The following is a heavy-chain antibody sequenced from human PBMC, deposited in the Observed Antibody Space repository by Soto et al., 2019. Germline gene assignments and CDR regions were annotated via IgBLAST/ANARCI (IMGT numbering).Heavy chain of an antibody. Sequence: GGSLRLSCAASGFTFSSYSMNWVRQAPGKGLEWVSYISSSGSTYYADSVKGRFTISRDISKNTVYLQMNSLRAEDTAVYYCARDGSSRPTEYWGQGTLVTVSS. CDR2: ISSSGST. J-gene: IGHJ4*02. CDR3: ARDGSSRPTEY. CDR1: GFTFSSYS. D-gene: IGHD3-10*01. V-gene: IGHV3-48*01.